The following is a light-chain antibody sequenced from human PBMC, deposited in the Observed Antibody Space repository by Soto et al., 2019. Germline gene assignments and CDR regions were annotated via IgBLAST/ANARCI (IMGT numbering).Light chain of an antibody. CDR1: SSDLGAFNY. J-gene: IGLJ1*01. CDR3: NSYTSNNTYV. CDR2: DVS. V-gene: IGLV2-14*03. Sequence: QSALTQPASVSGSPGQAITISCSGTSSDLGAFNYVSWYQQHPGKAPKLMIYDVSNRPSGVSNRFSGSKSGNTASLTISGLRAEDEADYYCNSYTSNNTYVFGTGTKVTVL.